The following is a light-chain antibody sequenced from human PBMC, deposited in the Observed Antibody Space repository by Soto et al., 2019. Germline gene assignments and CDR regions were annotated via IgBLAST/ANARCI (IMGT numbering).Light chain of an antibody. Sequence: EIVLTQSPATLSLAPGERATLSCRASQSVSSYLAWYQQKPGQAPRLLIYDASNRATGIPARLSGSGSGTDFTLTISSLEPEDFAVYYCKQRSNWPKTFGGGTKVEIK. CDR1: QSVSSY. J-gene: IGKJ4*01. CDR3: KQRSNWPKT. CDR2: DAS. V-gene: IGKV3-11*01.